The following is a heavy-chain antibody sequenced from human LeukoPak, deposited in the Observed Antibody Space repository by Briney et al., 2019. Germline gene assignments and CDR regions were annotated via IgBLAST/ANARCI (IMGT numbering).Heavy chain of an antibody. Sequence: SETLSLTCSVSGASIRSSSYYWGWVRQPPGKGLEWIGTIYFTGNTYYNPSLKTRATISLDTSKHEFSLEMNSVTAADTSIYYCTSGYFAHTLDFWGQGTLVTVSS. J-gene: IGHJ4*02. CDR1: GASIRSSSYY. CDR3: TSGYFAHTLDF. V-gene: IGHV4-39*01. D-gene: IGHD2-2*03. CDR2: IYFTGNT.